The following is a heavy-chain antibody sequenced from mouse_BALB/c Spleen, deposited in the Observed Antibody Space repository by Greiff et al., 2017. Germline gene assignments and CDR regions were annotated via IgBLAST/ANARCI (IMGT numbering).Heavy chain of an antibody. CDR2: IYPSDSYT. D-gene: IGHD4-1*01. J-gene: IGHJ3*01. CDR3: TSRELTGTFAY. Sequence: QVHVKQPGAELVRPGASVKLSCKASGYTFTSYWINWVKQRPGQGLEWIGNIYPSDSYTNYNQKFKDKATLTVDKSSSTAYMQLSSPTSEDSAVYYCTSRELTGTFAYWGQGTLVTVSA. CDR1: GYTFTSYW. V-gene: IGHV1-69*02.